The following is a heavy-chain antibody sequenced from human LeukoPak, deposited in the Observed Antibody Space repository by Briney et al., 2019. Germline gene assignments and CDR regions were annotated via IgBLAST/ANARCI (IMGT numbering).Heavy chain of an antibody. Sequence: GGSLRLSCAASGFTFSSYGMSWVRQAPGKGLEWVSAISGSGGSTYYADSVKGRFTISRDNSKNTLYLEVISLTAEDTAVYYCAKDDAWLKFGEWSQGTLVTVSS. V-gene: IGHV3-23*01. CDR3: AKDDAWLKFGE. J-gene: IGHJ4*02. CDR1: GFTFSSYG. CDR2: ISGSGGST. D-gene: IGHD3-10*01.